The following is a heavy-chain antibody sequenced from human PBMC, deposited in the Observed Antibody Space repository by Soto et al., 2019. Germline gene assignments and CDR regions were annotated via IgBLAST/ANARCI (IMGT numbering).Heavy chain of an antibody. J-gene: IGHJ4*02. CDR2: FDPEDGET. Sequence: ASVKVSCKVSGYTLTELSMHWVRQAPGKGLEWMGGFDPEDGETIYAQKFQGRVTMTEDTSTDTAYMELSSLRSEDTAEYYCEGDSSGSLCSFDDWGPRVMVTVSS. D-gene: IGHD3-22*01. CDR1: GYTLTELS. CDR3: EGDSSGSLCSFDD. V-gene: IGHV1-24*01.